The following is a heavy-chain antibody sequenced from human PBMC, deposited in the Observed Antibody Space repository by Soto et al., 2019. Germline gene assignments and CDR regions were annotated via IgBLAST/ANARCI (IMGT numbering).Heavy chain of an antibody. CDR1: GYTFTSYW. J-gene: IGHJ4*02. V-gene: IGHV5-51*01. CDR3: ARLRSRLLSSARDY. CDR2: IYPGDSDT. Sequence: PGESLKISCKGSGYTFTSYWIGWVRQMPGKGLEWMGIIYPGDSDTRYSPSSXXXXXIXADKSISTAYLQWSSLKASDTAMYYCARLRSRLLSSARDYWGQGTLVTVSS. D-gene: IGHD3-22*01.